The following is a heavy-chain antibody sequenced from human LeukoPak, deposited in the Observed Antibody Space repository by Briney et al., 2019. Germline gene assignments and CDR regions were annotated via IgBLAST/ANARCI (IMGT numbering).Heavy chain of an antibody. J-gene: IGHJ3*02. D-gene: IGHD3-22*01. CDR1: GYTFTSYG. Sequence: ASVKVSCKASGYTFTSYGISWVRQAPGQGFEWMGWLSAYNGNTNYAQKFRGRVTMTTDASTSTAYVELRSLRSDDTAVYYCARVASSGYYGGALDIWGQGTMVTVS. CDR3: ARVASSGYYGGALDI. V-gene: IGHV1-18*01. CDR2: LSAYNGNT.